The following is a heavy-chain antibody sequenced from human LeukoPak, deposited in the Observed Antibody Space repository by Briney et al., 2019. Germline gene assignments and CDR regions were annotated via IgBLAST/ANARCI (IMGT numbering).Heavy chain of an antibody. J-gene: IGHJ4*02. CDR3: AKDYDTISG. D-gene: IGHD3-3*01. CDR1: GFAFSSNA. V-gene: IGHV3-23*01. Sequence: GGSLRLSCVASGFAFSSNAMSWVRQAQGKGLECVSGISSSGARKHYADSVKGRFTISRDNSKNTLYLQMNSLRAEDTAVYYCAKDYDTISGWGQGTPVTVSS. CDR2: ISSSGARK.